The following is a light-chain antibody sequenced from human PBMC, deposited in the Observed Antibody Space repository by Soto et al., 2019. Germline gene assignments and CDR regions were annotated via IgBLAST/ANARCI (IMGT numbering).Light chain of an antibody. Sequence: DIQMIQSPATLSASVGDRITITCRASENIFKYVAWYQQTSGSAPNLLLYAASDLESGVPSRFSGSGSGTEFSLTIDNLQPNDSATYYCQHYNTRSIAFGGGTKVDVK. J-gene: IGKJ4*01. CDR3: QHYNTRSIA. V-gene: IGKV1-5*01. CDR1: ENIFKY. CDR2: AAS.